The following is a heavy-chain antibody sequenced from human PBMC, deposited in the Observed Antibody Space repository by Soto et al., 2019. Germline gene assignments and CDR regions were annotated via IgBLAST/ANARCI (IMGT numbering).Heavy chain of an antibody. CDR3: ARGTGKRSYLFSMDV. D-gene: IGHD2-21*01. Sequence: EVQLVESGGTLVKPGGSLRLSCAASGFLFSSYSMNWVRQAPGKGLEWVACISNSGSIYNAESLEGRFIISRDNVKKFLYLEMIGLRAEDTAVYYCARGTGKRSYLFSMDVWGQGTTVTVSS. CDR1: GFLFSSYS. J-gene: IGHJ6*02. V-gene: IGHV3-21*02. CDR2: ISNSGSI.